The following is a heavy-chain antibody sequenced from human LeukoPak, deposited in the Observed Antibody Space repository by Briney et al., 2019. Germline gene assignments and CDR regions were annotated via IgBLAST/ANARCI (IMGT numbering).Heavy chain of an antibody. CDR3: TRDITGTDYYYYYYMDV. Sequence: GGSLRLSCGTSGFTFGDYAMSWFRQAPGKGLEWVGFIRSKAYGGTTEYAASVKGRFTISRDDSKGIAYLQMNSLKTEDTAVYYCTRDITGTDYYYYYYMDVWGKGTTVTVSS. D-gene: IGHD1-7*01. CDR1: GFTFGDYA. J-gene: IGHJ6*03. V-gene: IGHV3-49*03. CDR2: IRSKAYGGTT.